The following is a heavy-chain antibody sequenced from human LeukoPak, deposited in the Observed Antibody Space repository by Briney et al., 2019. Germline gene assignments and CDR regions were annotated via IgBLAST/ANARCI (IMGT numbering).Heavy chain of an antibody. D-gene: IGHD3-10*01. V-gene: IGHV4-39*07. Sequence: SETLSLTCSVSGGSISSSAYYWGWIRQPPGQGLEWIGSIYYSGNTYYNPSLKSRVTISVDTSKNQFSLKLSSVTAADTAVYYCARVHYYGSGSYYGSDYFDYWGQGTLVTVSS. CDR1: GGSISSSAYY. J-gene: IGHJ4*02. CDR3: ARVHYYGSGSYYGSDYFDY. CDR2: IYYSGNT.